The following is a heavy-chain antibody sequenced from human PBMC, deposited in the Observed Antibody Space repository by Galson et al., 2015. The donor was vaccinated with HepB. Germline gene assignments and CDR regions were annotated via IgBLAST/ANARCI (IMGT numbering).Heavy chain of an antibody. CDR1: GGSFSGYY. CDR3: ATTGSNRVGVVVVTTLSAFDI. V-gene: IGHV4-34*01. D-gene: IGHD3-22*01. CDR2: INHSGST. Sequence: ETLSLTCAVYGGSFSGYYWSWIRQPPGKGLEWIGEINHSGSTNYNPSLKSRVTISVDTSKNQFSLELSSVTAADTAVYYCATTGSNRVGVVVVTTLSAFDIWGQGTMVTVSS. J-gene: IGHJ3*02.